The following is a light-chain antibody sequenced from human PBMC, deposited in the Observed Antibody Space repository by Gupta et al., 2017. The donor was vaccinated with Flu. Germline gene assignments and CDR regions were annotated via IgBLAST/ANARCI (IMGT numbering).Light chain of an antibody. J-gene: IGLJ2*01. Sequence: QSVLTQPPSVSGTPGQRVTISCSGSSSNIGSLYVYWYKQVPGTAPKLLIYRNSQRPSGVPDRFSASKSGASASLAISGLRSEDEADYYCASSAARLSHVVFGGGTKVTVL. V-gene: IGLV1-47*01. CDR2: RNS. CDR1: SSNIGSLY. CDR3: ASSAARLSHVV.